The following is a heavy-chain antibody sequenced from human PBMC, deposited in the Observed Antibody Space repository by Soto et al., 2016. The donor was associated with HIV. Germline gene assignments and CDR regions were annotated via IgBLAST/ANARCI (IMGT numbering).Heavy chain of an antibody. CDR1: EFTVSSNY. CDR3: ARGPYFYDGSGYYYEDYFDY. Sequence: EVQLVESGGGLVQPGGSLRLSCAASEFTVSSNYMSWVRQAPGKGPEWVSIIYSGGNTYYADSVKGRFTISRDNSKNTLYLQMNSLRAEDTAVYYCARGPYFYDGSGYYYEDYFDYWGQGTLVTVSS. CDR2: IYSGGNT. V-gene: IGHV3-66*01. J-gene: IGHJ4*02. D-gene: IGHD3-22*01.